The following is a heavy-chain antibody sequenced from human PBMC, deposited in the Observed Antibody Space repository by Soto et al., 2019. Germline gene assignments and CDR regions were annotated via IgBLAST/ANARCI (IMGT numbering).Heavy chain of an antibody. J-gene: IGHJ3*02. V-gene: IGHV3-7*03. Sequence: PGGSLRLCCAASAFTFSSYWMSWVRQAPGKGLEWVANIKQDGGEKYYVDSVKGRFTISRDNARNSLYLQMNSLRAEDTAVYYCARDLFEAARRGEYAFDIWGQGTMVTVSS. CDR2: IKQDGGEK. D-gene: IGHD3-16*01. CDR3: ARDLFEAARRGEYAFDI. CDR1: AFTFSSYW.